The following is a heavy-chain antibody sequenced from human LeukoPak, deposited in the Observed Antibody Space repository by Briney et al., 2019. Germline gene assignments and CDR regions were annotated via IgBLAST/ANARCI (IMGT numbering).Heavy chain of an antibody. D-gene: IGHD5-18*01. CDR3: AKGGVIQLWLVGDLYYFDY. Sequence: PGGSLRLSCAASGFTFSSYAMSWVRQAPGKGLEWVSAISGSCGSTYCADSVKGRFTISRDNSKNTLYLQMNSLRAEDTAVYYCAKGGVIQLWLVGDLYYFDYWGQGTLVTVSS. J-gene: IGHJ4*02. CDR2: ISGSCGST. V-gene: IGHV3-23*01. CDR1: GFTFSSYA.